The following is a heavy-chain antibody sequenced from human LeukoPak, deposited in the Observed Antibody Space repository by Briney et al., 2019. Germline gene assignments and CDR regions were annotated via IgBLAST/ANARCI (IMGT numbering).Heavy chain of an antibody. J-gene: IGHJ4*02. CDR1: GYSFTAYY. V-gene: IGHV1-18*04. Sequence: ASVKVSCKASGYSFTAYYMHWVRQAPGQGLEWMGWISAYNGNTNYAQKLQGRVTMTTDTSTSTAYMELRSLRSDDTAVYYCARERSDISTGYLVIDYWGQGTLVTVSS. CDR2: ISAYNGNT. CDR3: ARERSDISTGYLVIDY. D-gene: IGHD3-9*01.